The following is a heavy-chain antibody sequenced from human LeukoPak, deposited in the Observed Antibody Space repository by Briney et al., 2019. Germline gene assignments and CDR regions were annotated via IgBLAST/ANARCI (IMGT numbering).Heavy chain of an antibody. CDR1: GGSISSYY. V-gene: IGHV4-4*07. Sequence: PSETLSLTCTVSGGSISSYYWSWIRQPAGKGLEWIGRIYTSGSTNYNPSLKSRVTMSVDTSKNQFSLKLSSVTAADTAVYYCAREGPVSSRFGVVALYYYYMDVWGKGTTVTASS. J-gene: IGHJ6*03. CDR2: IYTSGST. D-gene: IGHD3-3*01. CDR3: AREGPVSSRFGVVALYYYYMDV.